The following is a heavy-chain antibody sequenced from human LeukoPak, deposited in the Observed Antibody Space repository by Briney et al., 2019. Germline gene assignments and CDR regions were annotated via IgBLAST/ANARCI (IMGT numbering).Heavy chain of an antibody. Sequence: PGGSLRLSCAPSGFTFSSYWMTWVRQAPGKGLEWVANINQDGSEKNYVDSVKGRFTISRDNAKNSLDLQMNSLRAEDTAVYYCARGSAWYDYWGQGTLVTVSS. J-gene: IGHJ4*02. D-gene: IGHD6-19*01. V-gene: IGHV3-7*01. CDR2: INQDGSEK. CDR1: GFTFSSYW. CDR3: ARGSAWYDY.